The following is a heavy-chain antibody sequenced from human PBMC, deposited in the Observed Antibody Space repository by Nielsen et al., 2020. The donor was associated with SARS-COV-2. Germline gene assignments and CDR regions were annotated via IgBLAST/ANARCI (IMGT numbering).Heavy chain of an antibody. CDR1: GDSFSSSSAA. D-gene: IGHD4-17*01. CDR3: ARARGAYGDYYYYYYTDV. CDR2: TYYRSKWYN. J-gene: IGHJ6*03. V-gene: IGHV6-1*01. Sequence: SQTLSLTCAISGDSFSSSSAAWNWIRQSPSRGLEWLGRTYYRSKWYNDYAVSVKSRITINPDTSKNQSSLHLNSVTPEDTAVYYCARARGAYGDYYYYYYTDVWGKGTTVAVSS.